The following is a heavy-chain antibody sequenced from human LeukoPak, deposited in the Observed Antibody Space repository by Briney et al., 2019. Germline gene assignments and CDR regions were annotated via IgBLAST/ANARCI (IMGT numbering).Heavy chain of an antibody. CDR3: ARGGRGNSVTLFGY. D-gene: IGHD3-3*01. Sequence: SQTLSLTCAISGDSVSSNSAAWNWIRQSPSRGLEWLGRTFYRSRWYNDFAESVKGRITINPDTSKNDFSLQLRSVTPEDTAVYYCARGGRGNSVTLFGYWGQGTLVTVSS. CDR1: GDSVSSNSAA. J-gene: IGHJ4*02. V-gene: IGHV6-1*01. CDR2: TFYRSRWYN.